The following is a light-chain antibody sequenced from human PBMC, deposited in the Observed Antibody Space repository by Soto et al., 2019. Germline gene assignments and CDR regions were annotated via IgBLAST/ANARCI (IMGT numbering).Light chain of an antibody. J-gene: IGKJ1*01. V-gene: IGKV3-20*01. CDR1: QSVSSSY. CDR3: QQYGSSPLGA. Sequence: ESVLTQSPGTLSLSPGERATLSCRDSQSVSSSYLAWYQQKPGQAPRLLIYDASSRPTDIPARFSRSGSGTDFTLTISRLEPEDFAVYYCQQYGSSPLGAFGQGTKVDI. CDR2: DAS.